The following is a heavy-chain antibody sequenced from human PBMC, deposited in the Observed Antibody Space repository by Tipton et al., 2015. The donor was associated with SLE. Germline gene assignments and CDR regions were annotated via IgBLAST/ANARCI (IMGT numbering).Heavy chain of an antibody. CDR2: ISGSGVDP. CDR3: AKGYGMDV. CDR1: GFNFDNYG. V-gene: IGHV3-23*01. J-gene: IGHJ6*02. Sequence: SLRLSCAASGFNFDNYGMSWVRQAPGKGLEWVSAISGSGVDPYYADSVKGRFTISRDNSKNTLYLQMNSLRAEDTAVYFCAKGYGMDVWGQGTTVTVSS.